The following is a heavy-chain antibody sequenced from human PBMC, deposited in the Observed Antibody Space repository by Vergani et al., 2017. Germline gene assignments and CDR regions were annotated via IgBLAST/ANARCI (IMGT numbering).Heavy chain of an antibody. CDR3: AKTLTVTYSSSWYAGDDAFDI. V-gene: IGHV3-23*01. CDR2: ISGSGGST. CDR1: GFTFSSYA. J-gene: IGHJ3*02. Sequence: EVQLLESGGGLVQPGGSLRLSCAASGFTFSSYAMSWVRQAPGKGLEWVSAISGSGGSTYYADSVKGRFTISRDNSKNTLYLPMNSLRAEDTAVYYCAKTLTVTYSSSWYAGDDAFDIWGQGTMVTVSS. D-gene: IGHD6-13*01.